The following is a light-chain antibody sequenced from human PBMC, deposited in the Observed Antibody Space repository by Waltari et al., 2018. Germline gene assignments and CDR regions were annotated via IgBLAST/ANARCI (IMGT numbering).Light chain of an antibody. Sequence: EIQMTQYPSTLSASVGDRVTINCRATQSVNSWLALYQQKPGKAPNLLIYKASSLESGVPSRFSGSGSGTEFTLTISSLQPDYFSTYYCQQYKNWPLTFGGGTKVEIK. CDR2: KAS. V-gene: IGKV1-5*03. CDR1: QSVNSW. CDR3: QQYKNWPLT. J-gene: IGKJ4*01.